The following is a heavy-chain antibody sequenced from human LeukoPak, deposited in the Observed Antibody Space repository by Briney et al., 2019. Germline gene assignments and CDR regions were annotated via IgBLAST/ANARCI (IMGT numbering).Heavy chain of an antibody. D-gene: IGHD4-11*01. CDR2: IYTSGST. J-gene: IGHJ5*02. V-gene: IGHV4-4*07. CDR3: ARGSAGATVATVWFDP. CDR1: GGSISSYY. Sequence: PSETLSLTCTVSGGSISSYYWSWIRQPAGKGLEWIGRIYTSGSTKYNPSLKSRVTISVDTSKNQFSLNLSSVTAADAAVYYCARGSAGATVATVWFDPWGQGTLVTVSS.